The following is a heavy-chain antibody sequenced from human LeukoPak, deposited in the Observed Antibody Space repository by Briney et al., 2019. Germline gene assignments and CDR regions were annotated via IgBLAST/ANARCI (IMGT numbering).Heavy chain of an antibody. CDR2: INPGGSSI. CDR3: ARSNQADDY. D-gene: IGHD1-14*01. V-gene: IGHV3-74*01. J-gene: IGHJ4*02. Sequence: GGSLRLPCAASGFTFSSYWMHWVRQVPGKGLVWVARINPGGSSITYADSVKGRFTICRDNAKNTLYLQMDGLRAEDTGVYYCARSNQADDYWGQGTLVTVSS. CDR1: GFTFSSYW.